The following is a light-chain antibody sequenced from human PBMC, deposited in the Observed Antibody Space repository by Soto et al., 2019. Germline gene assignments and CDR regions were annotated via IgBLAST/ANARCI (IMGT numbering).Light chain of an antibody. CDR3: LQFNVYPLT. CDR1: QGIRAF. CDR2: AAS. Sequence: DIPLTQSPSFLSASVGDRVTITCRASQGIRAFLAWDQQKPGKAPKLLIYAASTLQTGVPTRFSGIASGTEFTLIISNLQPADFATYYCLQFNVYPLTFGGGTKVEIK. J-gene: IGKJ4*01. V-gene: IGKV1-9*01.